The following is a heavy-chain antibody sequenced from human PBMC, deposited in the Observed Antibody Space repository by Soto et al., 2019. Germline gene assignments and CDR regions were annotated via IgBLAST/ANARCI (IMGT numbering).Heavy chain of an antibody. J-gene: IGHJ6*03. CDR1: GFIFSGYW. CDR2: IIGSGGST. D-gene: IGHD2-15*01. V-gene: IGHV3-23*01. Sequence: GFLRLSCEGSGFIFSGYWMHWVRQAPGKGLEWVSAIIGSGGSTYYADSVKGRFTISRDNSKNTLYLQMNSLRAEDTAVYYCAKAGRAYCSGGSCYQNDYYYYYMDVWGKGTTVTVSS. CDR3: AKAGRAYCSGGSCYQNDYYYYYMDV.